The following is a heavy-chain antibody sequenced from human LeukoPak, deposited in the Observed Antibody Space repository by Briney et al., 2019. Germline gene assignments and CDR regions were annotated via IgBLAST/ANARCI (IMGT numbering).Heavy chain of an antibody. V-gene: IGHV1-18*01. J-gene: IGHJ4*02. CDR3: ARAEDYGDYDY. CDR1: GYTFTSYG. CDR2: ISAYNGNT. D-gene: IGHD4-17*01. Sequence: ASVKVSRKASGYTFTSYGISWVPQAPGQGLEWMGWISAYNGNTNYAQKFQGRVTMTTDTSTSTAYMELRSLRSDDTVVYYCARAEDYGDYDYWGQGTLVTVSS.